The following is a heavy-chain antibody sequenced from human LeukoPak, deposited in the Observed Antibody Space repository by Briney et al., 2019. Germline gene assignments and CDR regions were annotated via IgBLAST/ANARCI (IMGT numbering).Heavy chain of an antibody. Sequence: PGGSLRLSCAASGFTVSSNYMNWVRQAPGEGLEWVSLIYSGGSTYYADSVKGRFTISRDNSKNTLYLQMNSLRAEDTAVYYCARDLGRTVAGPFDIWGQGTMVTVAS. CDR2: IYSGGST. CDR3: ARDLGRTVAGPFDI. D-gene: IGHD1-1*01. J-gene: IGHJ3*02. V-gene: IGHV3-53*01. CDR1: GFTVSSNY.